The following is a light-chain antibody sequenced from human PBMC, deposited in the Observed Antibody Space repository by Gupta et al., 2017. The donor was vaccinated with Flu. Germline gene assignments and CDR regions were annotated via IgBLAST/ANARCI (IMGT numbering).Light chain of an antibody. J-gene: IGLJ3*02. CDR3: SSYTGTNTLVV. V-gene: IGLV2-14*01. CDR1: SGDLGAYNY. CDR2: EVS. Sequence: QSALTQPASVSGSPGQSIAISCTGTSGDLGAYNYVSWYQQHPGTAPKLIIFEVSHRPSGVSDRFSGSKSGNTASLTISGLQAEDEADYYCSSYTGTNTLVVFGGGTKLTVL.